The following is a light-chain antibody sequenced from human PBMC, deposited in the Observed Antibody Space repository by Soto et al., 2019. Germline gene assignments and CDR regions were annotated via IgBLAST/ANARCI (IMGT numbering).Light chain of an antibody. CDR2: AAS. V-gene: IGKV1-12*01. CDR1: QGINSW. CDR3: QQYDNLIT. J-gene: IGKJ5*01. Sequence: DIQMTQSPSSVSASVGDRVSITCRASQGINSWLAWYQQKPGKAPKLLIYAASSLQSGVPSRFSGSGSGTDFTFTISSLQPEDIATYYCQQYDNLITFGQGTRLEIK.